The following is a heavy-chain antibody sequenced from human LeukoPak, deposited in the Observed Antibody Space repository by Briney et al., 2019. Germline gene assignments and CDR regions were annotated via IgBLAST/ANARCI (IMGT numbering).Heavy chain of an antibody. J-gene: IGHJ4*02. CDR2: IDPSDSYT. D-gene: IGHD4-17*01. CDR1: GYSFTSYW. Sequence: GESLRTSCKSSGYSFTSYWSSWVRQIPGKGLEGLGRIDPSDSYTNYSPSFQGHVTISADKSIGTAYLQWSSLKASDTAMYYCATRGEGATVIIVDLWGQGTLVSVSS. CDR3: ATRGEGATVIIVDL. V-gene: IGHV5-10-1*01.